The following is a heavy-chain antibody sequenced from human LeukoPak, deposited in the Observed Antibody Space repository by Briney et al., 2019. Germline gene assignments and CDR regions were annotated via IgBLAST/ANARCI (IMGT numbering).Heavy chain of an antibody. CDR1: GYTFTSYY. D-gene: IGHD2-8*01. J-gene: IGHJ4*02. V-gene: IGHV1-8*02. CDR3: ARGTYCSNGGCPYYFDH. Sequence: ASVKVSCKASGYTFTSYYIHWVRQAPGQGLEWMGWMKSNSGNTDYSQNFQGRVTITRDASINTAYMELSSLRSDDTAIYYCARGTYCSNGGCPYYFDHWGQGTLVTVSS. CDR2: MKSNSGNT.